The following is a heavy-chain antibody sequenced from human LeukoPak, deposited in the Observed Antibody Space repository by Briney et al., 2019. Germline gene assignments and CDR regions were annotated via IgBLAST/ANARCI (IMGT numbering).Heavy chain of an antibody. CDR3: ARILGYCSSTSCQIIDY. Sequence: EASVKVSCKASGYTFTGYYMHWVRQAPGQGLEWMGWINPNSGGTNYAQKFQGRVTMTRDTSISTAYMELSRLRSDDTAVHYCARILGYCSSTSCQIIDYWGQGTLVTVSS. CDR2: INPNSGGT. CDR1: GYTFTGYY. J-gene: IGHJ4*02. V-gene: IGHV1-2*02. D-gene: IGHD2-2*01.